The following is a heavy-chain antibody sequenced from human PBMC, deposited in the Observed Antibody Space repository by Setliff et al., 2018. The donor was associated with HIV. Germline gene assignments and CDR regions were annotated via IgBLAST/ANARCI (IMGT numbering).Heavy chain of an antibody. V-gene: IGHV1-18*01. Sequence: ASVKVSCKASGYTFTYYGISWVRQAPGQGLEWMGWISGYNGNTNFAQKLQGRVTLTTDTSTSTAYMELRSLRPDDTAVYYCARLDILTGYYTYFDYWGQGTLVTVS. J-gene: IGHJ4*02. CDR3: ARLDILTGYYTYFDY. CDR2: ISGYNGNT. CDR1: GYTFTYYG. D-gene: IGHD3-9*01.